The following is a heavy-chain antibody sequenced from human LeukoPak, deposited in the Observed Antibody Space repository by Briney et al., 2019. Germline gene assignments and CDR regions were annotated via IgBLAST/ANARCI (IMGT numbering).Heavy chain of an antibody. Sequence: GGSLRLSCAASGFAFSSYGMHWVRQAPGKGLEWVAFIRYDGSNKYYADSVKGRFTISRDNAKNSLYLQMNSLRAEDTAVYYCARDMTTLVYAFDFWGQGSMVTVSS. CDR3: ARDMTTLVYAFDF. CDR2: IRYDGSNK. D-gene: IGHD1-1*01. V-gene: IGHV3-30*02. CDR1: GFAFSSYG. J-gene: IGHJ3*01.